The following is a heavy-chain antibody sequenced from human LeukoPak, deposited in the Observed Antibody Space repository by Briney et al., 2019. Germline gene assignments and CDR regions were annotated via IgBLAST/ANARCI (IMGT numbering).Heavy chain of an antibody. CDR3: ARNQDYGDYALDY. CDR1: GGSISSYY. CDR2: IHYSRRT. Sequence: SSDTLSLTCTVSGGSISSYYWSWIRQPPGKGLEWIGYIHYSRRTKYSPSLMSRVTMSVDTSNNQFSLKLSSVSAADTAVYSCARNQDYGDYALDYCGEGDLVTVSS. D-gene: IGHD4-17*01. V-gene: IGHV4-59*08. J-gene: IGHJ4*02.